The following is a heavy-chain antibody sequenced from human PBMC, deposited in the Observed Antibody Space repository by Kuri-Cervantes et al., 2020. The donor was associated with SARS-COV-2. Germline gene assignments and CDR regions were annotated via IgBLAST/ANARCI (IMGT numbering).Heavy chain of an antibody. V-gene: IGHV4-34*01. CDR1: GGSFSGYY. CDR2: INHSGST. D-gene: IGHD6-13*01. J-gene: IGHJ4*02. CDR3: ARDRIAAARGRATAPPADY. Sequence: SETLSLTCAVYGGSFSGYYWSWIRQPPGKGLEWIGEINHSGSTNYNPSLKSRVTISVDTSTSAVYMELSSLRAEDTAVYYCARDRIAAARGRATAPPADYWGQGTLVTVSS.